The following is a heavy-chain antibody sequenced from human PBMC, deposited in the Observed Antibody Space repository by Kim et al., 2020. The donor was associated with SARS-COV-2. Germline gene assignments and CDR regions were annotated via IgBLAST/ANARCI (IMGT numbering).Heavy chain of an antibody. D-gene: IGHD3-10*01. CDR1: GFTFSTYG. CDR3: AKSRPPGSGLKGAFDI. CDR2: ISASGATT. J-gene: IGHJ3*02. V-gene: IGHV3-23*01. Sequence: GGSLRLSCTTSGFTFSTYGMSWVRQAPGKGLERVAGISASGATTNHADSVKGRFTISRDNSKNTLYLQMNSLRAEDTAVYYCAKSRPPGSGLKGAFDIWG.